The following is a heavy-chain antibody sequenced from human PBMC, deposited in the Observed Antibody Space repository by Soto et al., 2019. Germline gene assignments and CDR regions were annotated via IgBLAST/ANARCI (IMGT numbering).Heavy chain of an antibody. CDR3: ARLGGYCTITSCYGYYGMDV. CDR1: GGSISSSSYY. CDR2: IYYSGST. D-gene: IGHD2-2*01. V-gene: IGHV4-39*01. J-gene: IGHJ6*02. Sequence: PSETLSLTCTVSGGSISSSSYYWGWIRQPPGKGLEWIGSIYYSGSTYYNTSLKSRVTISVDTSKNQFSLKLSSVTAADTAVYYCARLGGYCTITSCYGYYGMDVWGQGTTVTVSS.